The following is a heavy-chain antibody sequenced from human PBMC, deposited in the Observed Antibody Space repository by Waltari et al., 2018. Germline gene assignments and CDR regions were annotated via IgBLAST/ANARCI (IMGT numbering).Heavy chain of an antibody. V-gene: IGHV1-69*01. D-gene: IGHD3-16*02. CDR3: ASSYDYVWGSYRPAGAFDI. Sequence: QVQLVQSGAEVKKPGSSVKVSCKASGGTFSSYAISWVRQAPGQGLEGMGGIIPSFGTANYAQKFQGRVTITADESTSTAYMELSSLRSEDTAVYYCASSYDYVWGSYRPAGAFDIWGQGTMVTVSS. CDR1: GGTFSSYA. J-gene: IGHJ3*02. CDR2: IIPSFGTA.